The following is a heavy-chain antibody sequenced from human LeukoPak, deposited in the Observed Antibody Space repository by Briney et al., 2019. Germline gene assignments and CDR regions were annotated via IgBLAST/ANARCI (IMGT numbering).Heavy chain of an antibody. V-gene: IGHV1-69*05. CDR1: VGTFHSYS. J-gene: IGHJ6*03. Sequence: SVTVSCKACVGTFHSYSISWVRQAPGHGLEWMGGIIPFLGTANYQQKFQGRITITTAESTSTAYMELSSLRSEDTAVYYCARAGHYYDSSGYHYYYYYMDVWGKGTTVTVSS. D-gene: IGHD3-22*01. CDR3: ARAGHYYDSSGYHYYYYYMDV. CDR2: IIPFLGTA.